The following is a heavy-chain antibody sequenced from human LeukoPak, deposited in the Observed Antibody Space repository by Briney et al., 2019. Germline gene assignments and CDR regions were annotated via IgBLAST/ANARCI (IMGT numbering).Heavy chain of an antibody. V-gene: IGHV3-7*01. Sequence: GGSLRLSCAASGFTFSTYWMTWIRQAPGKGLEWVANIKQDGSERSYVDSVKGRFTISRDNAKNSLYLETNNLRVEDTAVYYCARLSPVTMISVSYWYFDLWGRGTLVTVSS. D-gene: IGHD3-22*01. CDR1: GFTFSTYW. J-gene: IGHJ2*01. CDR3: ARLSPVTMISVSYWYFDL. CDR2: IKQDGSER.